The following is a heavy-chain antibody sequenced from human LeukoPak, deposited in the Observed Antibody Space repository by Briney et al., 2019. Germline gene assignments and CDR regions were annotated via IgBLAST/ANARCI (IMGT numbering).Heavy chain of an antibody. CDR1: GFTFSSYE. CDR2: ISSSGSTI. J-gene: IGHJ4*02. Sequence: SGGSLRLSCAASGFTFSSYEMNWVRQAPAKGLEWVSYISSSGSTIYYADSVKGRFTISRDNAKNSLYLQMNSLRAEDTAVYYCAVEMATIPFDYWGQGTLVTVSS. V-gene: IGHV3-48*03. D-gene: IGHD5-24*01. CDR3: AVEMATIPFDY.